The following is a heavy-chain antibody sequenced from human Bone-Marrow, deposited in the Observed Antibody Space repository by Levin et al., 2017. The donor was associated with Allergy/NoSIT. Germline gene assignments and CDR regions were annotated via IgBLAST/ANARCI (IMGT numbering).Heavy chain of an antibody. D-gene: IGHD3-10*01. V-gene: IGHV4-4*02. CDR2: VYDSGST. CDR3: ARVFMFRGHYYRGMDV. CDR1: GGSVTTSNW. Sequence: PSQTLSLTCAVSGGSVTTSNWWTWFRQPPGTGLEWIGVVYDSGSTSYNPSLKSRVTISVDKSKNQFSLKLTSVTAADTAVYYCARVFMFRGHYYRGMDVWGQGTTVFVS. J-gene: IGHJ6*02.